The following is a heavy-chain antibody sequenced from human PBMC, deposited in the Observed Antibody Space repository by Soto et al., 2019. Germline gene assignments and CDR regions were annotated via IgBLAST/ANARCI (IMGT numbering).Heavy chain of an antibody. Sequence: EVQLVESGGGLAQPGGSLRLSCVASGFSFSDYEMNWVRQAPGKGLEWVAYISSGGSTIHYADSVRGRFTISRDNARKSLYLQMNPPSVEDTVLYACARARAAGGYWGQVTLVTVSS. CDR1: GFSFSDYE. CDR3: ARARAAGGY. V-gene: IGHV3-48*03. CDR2: ISSGGSTI. D-gene: IGHD6-13*01. J-gene: IGHJ4*02.